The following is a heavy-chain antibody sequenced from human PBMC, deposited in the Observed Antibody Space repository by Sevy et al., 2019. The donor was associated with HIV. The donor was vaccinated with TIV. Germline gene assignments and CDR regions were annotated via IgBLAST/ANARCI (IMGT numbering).Heavy chain of an antibody. D-gene: IGHD2-2*02. CDR3: AKTPQVAIGYFDY. V-gene: IGHV3-30*18. CDR1: GFTFSDFG. J-gene: IGHJ4*02. Sequence: GGSLRLSCAASGFTFSDFGMHWVRQAPGKGLEWVAFISIDGSDRYYADSVKGRFTNSRDNSKNTLYLQKESLRAEDTAVYGCAKTPQVAIGYFDYWGQGTRVTVSS. CDR2: ISIDGSDR.